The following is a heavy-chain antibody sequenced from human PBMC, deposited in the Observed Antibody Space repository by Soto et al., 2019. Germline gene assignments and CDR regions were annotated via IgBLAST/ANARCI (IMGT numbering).Heavy chain of an antibody. J-gene: IGHJ4*02. D-gene: IGHD3-16*01. CDR1: GFTFSNAW. CDR2: IKSKTDGGTT. CDR3: TTGGSPAYDYVWGNY. Sequence: EVQLVESGGGLVKPGGSLRLSCAASGFTFSNAWMNWVRQAPGKGLEWVGRIKSKTDGGTTDYAAPVKGRFTISRDDSKNTLYLQMNSLKTEDTAVYYCTTGGSPAYDYVWGNYWGQGTLVTVSS. V-gene: IGHV3-15*07.